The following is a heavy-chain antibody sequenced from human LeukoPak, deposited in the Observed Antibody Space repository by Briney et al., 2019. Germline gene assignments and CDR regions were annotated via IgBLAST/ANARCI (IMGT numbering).Heavy chain of an antibody. CDR2: ISSASGSI. Sequence: GGSLRLSCAASGFTFSSYSMNWVRQAPGKGLEWVSYISSASGSIYYADSVKGRFTISRDNAKNSLFLQMNSLRAEDTAVYYCATGCSSTSCEPNGPKDYYYYYMDVWGKGTTVTVSS. D-gene: IGHD2-2*01. CDR1: GFTFSSYS. CDR3: ATGCSSTSCEPNGPKDYYYYYMDV. J-gene: IGHJ6*03. V-gene: IGHV3-48*04.